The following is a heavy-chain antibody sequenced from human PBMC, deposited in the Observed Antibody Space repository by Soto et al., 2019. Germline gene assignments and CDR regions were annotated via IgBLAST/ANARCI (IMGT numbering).Heavy chain of an antibody. V-gene: IGHV1-18*01. CDR3: ARGNVLRFLEWLPRTFDY. J-gene: IGHJ4*02. Sequence: ASVKVSSKACGDSITSYGISWVRQAPGQGLEWMGWISAYNGNTNYAQKLQGRVTMTTDTSTSTAYMELRSLRSDDTAVYYCARGNVLRFLEWLPRTFDYWGQGTLVNSPQ. CDR2: ISAYNGNT. CDR1: GDSITSYG. D-gene: IGHD3-3*01.